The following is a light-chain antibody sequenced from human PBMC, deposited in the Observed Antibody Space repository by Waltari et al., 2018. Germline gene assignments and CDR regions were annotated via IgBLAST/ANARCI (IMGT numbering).Light chain of an antibody. J-gene: IGLJ2*01. Sequence: SYELTQPLSVSVALGQTATITCGGTNIGSKDVQWYQQKAGQAPVLVMYCDSNRPSAMPERCSSANSRVTVTLSMSGTQDGDDDDYYWGVRSSYNLLFGGGTKVTVL. V-gene: IGLV3-9*01. CDR3: GVRSSYNLL. CDR1: NIGSKD. CDR2: CDS.